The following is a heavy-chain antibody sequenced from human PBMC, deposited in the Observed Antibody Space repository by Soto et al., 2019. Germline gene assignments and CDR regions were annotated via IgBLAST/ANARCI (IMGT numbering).Heavy chain of an antibody. D-gene: IGHD6-13*01. CDR3: ARDNGIAGSFDP. CDR1: GFTFRSYR. J-gene: IGHJ5*02. Sequence: EMHLVESGGGLVQPGGSLRLSCAASGFTFRSYRMNWCRQAPGKGLEWVSYISISSRTIYYADSVKGRFTISRDDAKNSLYLQMNSLRDEDTSVYYCARDNGIAGSFDPWGQGTLVTVSS. CDR2: ISISSRTI. V-gene: IGHV3-48*02.